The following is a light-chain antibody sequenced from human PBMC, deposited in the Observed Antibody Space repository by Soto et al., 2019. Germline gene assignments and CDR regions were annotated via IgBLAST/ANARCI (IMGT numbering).Light chain of an antibody. V-gene: IGLV1-40*01. Sequence: QAVVTQPPSVSGAPGQRVSISCTGSSSNSGAGYDVHWYQQLPGTAPKLLIYGNSNRPSGVPDRFSGSKSGTSASLAITGLQAEDEADYYCQSSDSSLSGSVFGGGTKVTVL. J-gene: IGLJ2*01. CDR2: GNS. CDR3: QSSDSSLSGSV. CDR1: SSNSGAGYD.